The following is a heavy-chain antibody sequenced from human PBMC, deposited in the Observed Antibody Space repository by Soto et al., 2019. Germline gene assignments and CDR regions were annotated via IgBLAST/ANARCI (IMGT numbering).Heavy chain of an antibody. CDR1: GGSISSYY. CDR3: ARASPNCANGVFYPSFDY. Sequence: SETLSLTCTVSGGSISSYYWSWIRQPPGKGLEWIGYIYYSGSTNYNPSLKSRVTISVDKPKNQFSLKLSSVSSADAAVYYCARASPNCANGVFYPSFDYWGQGTLVTVSS. J-gene: IGHJ4*02. V-gene: IGHV4-59*01. CDR2: IYYSGST. D-gene: IGHD2-8*01.